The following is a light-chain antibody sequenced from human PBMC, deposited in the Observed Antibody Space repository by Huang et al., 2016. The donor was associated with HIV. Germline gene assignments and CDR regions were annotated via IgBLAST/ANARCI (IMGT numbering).Light chain of an antibody. V-gene: IGKV3-20*01. Sequence: EIVLTQSPGTLSLSPGERATLSCRASQSVSSKYLVWYQQRPGQAPRLLIYAASNRATGVPVRFSGSGSGTDFTLTINRLEPEDFAVYHCQQHGSSPYTFGQGTKLEIK. CDR3: QQHGSSPYT. CDR1: QSVSSKY. CDR2: AAS. J-gene: IGKJ2*01.